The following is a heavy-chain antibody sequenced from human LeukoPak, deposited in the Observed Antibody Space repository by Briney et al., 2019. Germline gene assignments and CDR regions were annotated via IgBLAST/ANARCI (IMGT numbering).Heavy chain of an antibody. V-gene: IGHV4-30-4*01. J-gene: IGHJ4*02. CDR1: GGSISSGDYY. Sequence: SQTLSLTCTVSGGSISSGDYYWSWIRQPPGKGLEWIGYIYYSGSTYYNPSLKSRVTISVDTSKNQFSLKLSSVTAADTAVYYCARGVWDYYGSGSYSIRIYFDYWGQGTLVTVSS. D-gene: IGHD3-10*01. CDR3: ARGVWDYYGSGSYSIRIYFDY. CDR2: IYYSGST.